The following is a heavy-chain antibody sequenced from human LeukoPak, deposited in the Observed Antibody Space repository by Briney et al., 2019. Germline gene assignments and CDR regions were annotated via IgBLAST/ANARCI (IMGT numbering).Heavy chain of an antibody. D-gene: IGHD3-3*01. J-gene: IGHJ3*02. CDR3: ARGAHHTIFGVVTGGAFDI. CDR1: GYTFTGYY. CDR2: INPNSGGT. V-gene: IGHV1-2*02. Sequence: ASVKVSCKASGYTFTGYYMHWVRQAPGQGLEWMGWINPNSGGTNYAQKFQGRVTMTRDTSISTAYMELSRLRSDDTAVYYCARGAHHTIFGVVTGGAFDIWGQGTMVTVSS.